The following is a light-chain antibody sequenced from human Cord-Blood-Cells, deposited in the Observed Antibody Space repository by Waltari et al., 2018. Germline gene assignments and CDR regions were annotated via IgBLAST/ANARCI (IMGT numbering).Light chain of an antibody. J-gene: IGLJ3*02. CDR3: CSYAGSSTWV. CDR2: EGS. V-gene: IGLV2-23*01. CDR1: SSDVGSHNL. Sequence: QSALTPPASASGSPGQSITISCTGTSSDVGSHNLVSWYQQHPGKAPKLMIYEGSKRPSGVSNRFSGSKSGNTASLTISGLQAEDEADYYCCSYAGSSTWVFGGGTKLTVL.